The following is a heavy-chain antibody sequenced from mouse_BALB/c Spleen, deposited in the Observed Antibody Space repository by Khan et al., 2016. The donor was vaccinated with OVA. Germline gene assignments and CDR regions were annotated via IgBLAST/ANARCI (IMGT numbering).Heavy chain of an antibody. V-gene: IGHV5-9-3*01. CDR2: IRSSGDYI. J-gene: IGHJ3*01. D-gene: IGHD1-1*01. CDR3: ARHNYGPFAY. CDR1: GFTFSTYA. Sequence: EVELVESGGDLVRPGGSLKLSCSASGFTFSTYAMSWVRQTPEKRLEWVATIRSSGDYIYYPDSVKGRFTISRDTAKNTLYLQMSSLRSEDTAMYYCARHNYGPFAYWGQGTLVTVSA.